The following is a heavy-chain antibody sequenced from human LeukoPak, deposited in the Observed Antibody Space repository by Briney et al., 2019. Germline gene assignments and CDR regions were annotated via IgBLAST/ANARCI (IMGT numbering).Heavy chain of an antibody. Sequence: SEALSLTCTVSGGSISSYYWSWIRQPPGKGLEWIGYIYYSGSTNYNPSLMSRVTISVDTSKNQFSLKLSSVTAADTAVYYCARGYYGSGMGWFDPWGQGTLVTVSS. V-gene: IGHV4-59*01. CDR2: IYYSGST. CDR1: GGSISSYY. J-gene: IGHJ5*02. CDR3: ARGYYGSGMGWFDP. D-gene: IGHD3-10*01.